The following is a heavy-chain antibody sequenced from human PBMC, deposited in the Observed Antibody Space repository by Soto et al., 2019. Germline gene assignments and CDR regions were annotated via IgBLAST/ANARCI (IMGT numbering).Heavy chain of an antibody. J-gene: IGHJ4*02. V-gene: IGHV1-3*01. D-gene: IGHD6-13*01. CDR2: INAVNGNT. CDR1: GYTFTSYA. CDR3: ARDPSSWYYFDY. Sequence: QVQLVQSGAEVKKPGASVKVSCKASGYTFTSYAMHWVRQAPGQRLEWMGWINAVNGNTKYSQKFQGRVTITRDTSASTAYMELSSLRSEDTAVYYCARDPSSWYYFDYWGQGTLVTVSS.